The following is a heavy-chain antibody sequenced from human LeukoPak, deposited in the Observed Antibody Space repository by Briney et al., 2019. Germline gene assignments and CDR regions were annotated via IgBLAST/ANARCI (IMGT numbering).Heavy chain of an antibody. V-gene: IGHV3-74*01. J-gene: IGHJ4*02. CDR2: INSDGSST. Sequence: GGSLRLSCAASGFTFSSYWMHWVRQAPGKGLVWVSRINSDGSSTSYADSVKGRFTISRDNAKNALYLQMNSLRAEDTAVYYCARDRAMIVLDYWGQGTLVTVSS. CDR3: ARDRAMIVLDY. CDR1: GFTFSSYW. D-gene: IGHD3-22*01.